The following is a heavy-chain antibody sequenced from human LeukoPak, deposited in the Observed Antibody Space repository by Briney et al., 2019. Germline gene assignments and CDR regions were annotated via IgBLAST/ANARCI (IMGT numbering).Heavy chain of an antibody. J-gene: IGHJ4*02. D-gene: IGHD1-26*01. V-gene: IGHV4-39*01. CDR1: GGSIISSSDY. CDR3: ARHSIRDNSHYAY. Sequence: SETLSLTCTVSGGSIISSSDYWGWIRQPPGKGLEWIASIYYTGSTYYNPSLKSRVTISVETPKNDFSLRLSSVTAADTAVYYCARHSIRDNSHYAYWGQGILVTVPS. CDR2: IYYTGST.